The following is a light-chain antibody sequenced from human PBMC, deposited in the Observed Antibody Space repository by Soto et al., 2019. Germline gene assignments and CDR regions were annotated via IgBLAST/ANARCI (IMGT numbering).Light chain of an antibody. CDR3: SSYAGSNNLV. J-gene: IGLJ2*01. Sequence: QSALTQPPSASGSPGQSVTISCTGTSSEVGGYNYVSWYQQHPGKAPKLMIYEVSKRPSGVPVRFSGYKSGNTASLAVSGLQAEDEADYYCSSYAGSNNLVFGGGTKLTVL. CDR2: EVS. CDR1: SSEVGGYNY. V-gene: IGLV2-8*01.